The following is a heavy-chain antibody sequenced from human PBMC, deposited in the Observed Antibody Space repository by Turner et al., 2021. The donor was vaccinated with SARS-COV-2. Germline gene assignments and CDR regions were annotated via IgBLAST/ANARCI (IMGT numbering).Heavy chain of an antibody. V-gene: IGHV4-31*03. J-gene: IGHJ4*02. CDR2: IYYSGST. D-gene: IGHD2-21*02. CDR3: ARDYGGNSNYFDY. Sequence: QVQLQESGPGLVKPSQTLSLTCTVSGGSISSGGYYWSWIRQHPGNGLEWIGHIYYSGSTYYNPSLKSRVTISVDTSKNQFSLKLSSVTAADTAVYYGARDYGGNSNYFDYWGQGTLVTVSS. CDR1: GGSISSGGYY.